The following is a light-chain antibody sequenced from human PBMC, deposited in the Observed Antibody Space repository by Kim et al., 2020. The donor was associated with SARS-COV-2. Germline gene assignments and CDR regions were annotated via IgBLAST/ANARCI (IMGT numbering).Light chain of an antibody. CDR3: AAWDDTLNGFV. CDR1: SSNIGINN. Sequence: QSVLTQPLSVTGTPGQRVTVSCSGSSSNIGINNVNWYQQHPGTAPKHLIFSDNQRPSGVPDRFSGSLSGTSASLATSGLQSEDEAEYYCAAWDDTLNGFVFGTGTKVTVL. V-gene: IGLV1-44*01. J-gene: IGLJ1*01. CDR2: SDN.